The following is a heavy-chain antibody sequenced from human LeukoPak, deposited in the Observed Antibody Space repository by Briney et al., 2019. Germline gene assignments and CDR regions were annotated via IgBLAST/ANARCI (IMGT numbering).Heavy chain of an antibody. CDR3: AKDPPYYYDSSDPLDY. D-gene: IGHD3-22*01. CDR2: IIPIFGTA. Sequence: GASVKVSCKASGGTFSSYAISWVRQAPGQGLEWMGGIIPIFGTANYAQKFQGRVTITADESTSTAYMELSSLRSEDTAVYYCAKDPPYYYDSSDPLDYWGQGTLVTVSS. J-gene: IGHJ4*02. CDR1: GGTFSSYA. V-gene: IGHV1-69*13.